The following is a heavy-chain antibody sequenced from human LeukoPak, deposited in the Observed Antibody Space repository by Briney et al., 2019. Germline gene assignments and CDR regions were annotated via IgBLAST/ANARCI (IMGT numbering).Heavy chain of an antibody. J-gene: IGHJ4*02. Sequence: GGSLRLSRAASGFTFSSYAMSWVRQAPGKGLEWVSAISGSGGSTYYADAVKGRFTISRDNSKNTLYLQMNSLRAEDTAVYYCAKDGGYWGNGSGSPPSGWGQGTLVTVSS. CDR2: ISGSGGST. V-gene: IGHV3-23*01. CDR3: AKDGGYWGNGSGSPPSG. D-gene: IGHD3-10*01. CDR1: GFTFSSYA.